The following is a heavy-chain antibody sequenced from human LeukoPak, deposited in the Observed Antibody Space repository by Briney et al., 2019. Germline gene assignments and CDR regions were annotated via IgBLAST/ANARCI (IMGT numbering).Heavy chain of an antibody. D-gene: IGHD6-13*01. CDR3: PTDPAPAGIEYSFDS. Sequence: PGGSLRLSCAASGFTFSNAWMSWVRQAPGKGLEWVGRIKSKTDGGTTDYAAPVKGRFTISRDDSKNTLYLQMNSLKTEDTAVYYCPTDPAPAGIEYSFDSWGKEPLVPVS. CDR1: GFTFSNAW. CDR2: IKSKTDGGTT. J-gene: IGHJ4*02. V-gene: IGHV3-15*01.